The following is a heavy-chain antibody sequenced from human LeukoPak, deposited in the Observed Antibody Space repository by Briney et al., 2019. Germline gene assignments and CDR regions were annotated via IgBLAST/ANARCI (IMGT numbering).Heavy chain of an antibody. Sequence: GGSLRLSCAASGFTFSSYAMSWVRQAPGKGLEWVSAISGSGGSTYYADSVKGRCTIARDNSKNTLYLQMNSLRAEDTAVYYCAKNRRDGYTAYYFDYWGQGTLVTVSS. J-gene: IGHJ4*02. V-gene: IGHV3-23*01. CDR2: ISGSGGST. CDR3: AKNRRDGYTAYYFDY. CDR1: GFTFSSYA. D-gene: IGHD5-24*01.